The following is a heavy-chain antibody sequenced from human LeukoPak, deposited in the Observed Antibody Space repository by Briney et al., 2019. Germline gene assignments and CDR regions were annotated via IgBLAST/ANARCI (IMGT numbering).Heavy chain of an antibody. J-gene: IGHJ1*01. V-gene: IGHV3-53*01. CDR2: IYSGGST. CDR3: AKDGGGRRKNFQH. CDR1: GFTVSSNY. Sequence: GGSLRLSCAVSGFTVSSNYMSWVRQAPGKGLEWVSIIYSGGSTYYADSVKGRFTISRDNSKNTLYLQMNSLRAEDTAVYYCAKDGGGRRKNFQHWGQGTLVTVSS. D-gene: IGHD3-16*01.